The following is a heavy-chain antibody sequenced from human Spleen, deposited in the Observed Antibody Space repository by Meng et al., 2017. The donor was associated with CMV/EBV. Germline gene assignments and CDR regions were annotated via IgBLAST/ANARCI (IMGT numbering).Heavy chain of an antibody. CDR2: IIPFYEMA. Sequence: TVNNDAFNGVRQAPGQGLEWMGGIIPFYEMANYAQKFQGRVLITADKSTNTVYMELSRLRSDDTAVYYCARDPYSSNWYATFYFDFWGQGSLVTVSS. CDR3: ARDPYSSNWYATFYFDF. D-gene: IGHD6-13*01. CDR1: TVNNDA. V-gene: IGHV1-69*17. J-gene: IGHJ4*02.